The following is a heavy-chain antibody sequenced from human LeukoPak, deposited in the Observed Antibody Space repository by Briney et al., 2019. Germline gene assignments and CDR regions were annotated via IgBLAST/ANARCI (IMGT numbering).Heavy chain of an antibody. CDR3: ARDGAHYGSGSYYVDY. V-gene: IGHV1-46*01. D-gene: IGHD3-10*01. Sequence: ASVKVSCKASGYTFTSYYMHWVRQASGQGLEWMGIINPSGGSTSYAQKFQGRVTMTRDTSTSTVYMELSSLRSEDTAVYYCARDGAHYGSGSYYVDYWGQGTLVTVSS. CDR1: GYTFTSYY. J-gene: IGHJ4*02. CDR2: INPSGGST.